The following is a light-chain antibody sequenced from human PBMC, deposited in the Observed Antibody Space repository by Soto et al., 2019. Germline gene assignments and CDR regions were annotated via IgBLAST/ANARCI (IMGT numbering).Light chain of an antibody. Sequence: QSALTQPASVSGSPGQSITISCTGTSGDVGGYNYVSWYQQHPGKAPKLMIYEVSNRPSGVSNRFSASKSGNTASLTISGLQAEDEADYYCSSHKRRTKEVFGTRTKVTVL. CDR3: SSHKRRTKEV. CDR2: EVS. V-gene: IGLV2-14*01. J-gene: IGLJ1*01. CDR1: SGDVGGYNY.